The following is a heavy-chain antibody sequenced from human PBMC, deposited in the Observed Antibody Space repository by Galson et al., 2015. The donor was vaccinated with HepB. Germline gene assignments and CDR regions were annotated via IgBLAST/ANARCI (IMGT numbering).Heavy chain of an antibody. V-gene: IGHV3-74*01. J-gene: IGHJ1*01. Sequence: SLRLSCAASGFTFSGHWMHWVRQAPGTGLQWVGRLSLGGSRTEYADFVGGRFTISRDDVKKTLYLQVDRLRADDSGTYFCAKEGFYGSMDSWGQGALVNVS. CDR1: GFTFSGHW. D-gene: IGHD3-10*01. CDR2: LSLGGSRT. CDR3: AKEGFYGSMDS.